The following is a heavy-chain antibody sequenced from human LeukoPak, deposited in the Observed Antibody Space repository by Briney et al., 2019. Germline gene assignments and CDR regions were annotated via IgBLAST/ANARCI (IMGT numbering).Heavy chain of an antibody. D-gene: IGHD3-22*01. J-gene: IGHJ6*02. CDR3: ARERYYYDSSGYLNYYYYYGMDV. Sequence: SQTLSLTCTVSGGSISSGGYHWSWIRQHPGKGLEWIGYIYYSGSTYYNPSLKSRVTISVDTSKNQFSLKLSSVTAADTAVYYCARERYYYDSSGYLNYYYYYGMDVWGQGTTVTVSS. CDR1: GGSISSGGYH. CDR2: IYYSGST. V-gene: IGHV4-31*03.